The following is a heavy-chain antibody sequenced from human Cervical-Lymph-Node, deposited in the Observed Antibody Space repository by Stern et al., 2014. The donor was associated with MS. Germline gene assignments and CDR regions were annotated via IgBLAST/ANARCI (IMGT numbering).Heavy chain of an antibody. CDR2: IDWDDEK. V-gene: IGHV2-70*04. D-gene: IGHD6-13*01. J-gene: IGHJ4*02. CDR1: GFSLSTSGMR. Sequence: QVTLRESGPALVKPTQTLTLTCTFSGFSLSTSGMRVSWIRLPPGKALDRLGRIDWDDEKFYSPYLKTSLTISQYTTKNQVVLTMTNMVPVDTATYYCARTTPGYSTVRSGYFDYWGQGTLVTVSS. CDR3: ARTTPGYSTVRSGYFDY.